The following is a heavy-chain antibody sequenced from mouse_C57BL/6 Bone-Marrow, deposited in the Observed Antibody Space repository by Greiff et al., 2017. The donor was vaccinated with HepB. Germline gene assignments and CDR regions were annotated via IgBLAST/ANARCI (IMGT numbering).Heavy chain of an antibody. D-gene: IGHD1-1*01. CDR3: ARGSGGY. J-gene: IGHJ2*01. V-gene: IGHV14-3*01. Sequence: VQLQQSVAELVRPGASVKLSCTASGFNIKNNYMPWVKQRPEQGLEWIGRIDPANGNTKYAPKFQGKATITADTSSNTAYLQLSSLTSEDTAIYYCARGSGGYWGQGTTLTVSS. CDR1: GFNIKNNY. CDR2: IDPANGNT.